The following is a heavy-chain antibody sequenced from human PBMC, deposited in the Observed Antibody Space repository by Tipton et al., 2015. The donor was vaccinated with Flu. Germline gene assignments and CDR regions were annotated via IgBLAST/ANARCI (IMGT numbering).Heavy chain of an antibody. CDR1: GFTFSSYW. J-gene: IGHJ3*02. CDR2: IKQDGSEK. Sequence: SLRLSCAASGFTFSSYWMSWVRQAPGKGLEWVANIKQDGSEKYYVDSVKGRFTISRDNAKNSLYLKMNSLRAEDTAVYYCEREKFDPDAFDIWGEGTMVTDTS. V-gene: IGHV3-7*01. CDR3: EREKFDPDAFDI.